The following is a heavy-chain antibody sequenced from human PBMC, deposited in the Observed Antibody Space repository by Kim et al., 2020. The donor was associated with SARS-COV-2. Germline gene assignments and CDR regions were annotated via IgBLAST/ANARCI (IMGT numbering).Heavy chain of an antibody. CDR3: ASFMREAPEVMSSPYRGMDV. Sequence: ASVKVSCKASGYTFTDYYLHWVRQAPGQGLEWMGWINPNRGGTNYAQKFQGRVSMTRDASISTAYMDMIRLKSDDTAVYYCASFMREAPEVMSSPYRGMDVWGQGTTVIVSS. J-gene: IGHJ6*02. CDR2: INPNRGGT. CDR1: GYTFTDYY. D-gene: IGHD2-8*01. V-gene: IGHV1-2*02.